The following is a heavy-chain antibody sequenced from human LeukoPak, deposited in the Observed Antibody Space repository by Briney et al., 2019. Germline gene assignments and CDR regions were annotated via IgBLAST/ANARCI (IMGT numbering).Heavy chain of an antibody. CDR1: GGSISSSNW. J-gene: IGHJ3*02. CDR2: IYHSGST. CDR3: ASHGIPDGYNLGEDAFDI. V-gene: IGHV4-4*02. Sequence: SGTLSLTCAVSGGSISSSNWWSWVRQPPGKGLEWIGEIYHSGSTNYNPSLKSRVTISVDTSKNQFSLKLSSVTAADTAVYYCASHGIPDGYNLGEDAFDIWGQGTMVTVSS. D-gene: IGHD5-24*01.